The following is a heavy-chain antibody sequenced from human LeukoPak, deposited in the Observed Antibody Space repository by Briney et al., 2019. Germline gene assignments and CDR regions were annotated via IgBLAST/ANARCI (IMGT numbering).Heavy chain of an antibody. CDR3: ARLGSGSHCDY. CDR1: GGSISSSSYY. D-gene: IGHD1-26*01. J-gene: IGHJ4*02. CDR2: IYYSGST. Sequence: PSETLSLTCTVSGGSISSSSYYWGWIRQPPGKGLEWIGSIYYSGSTYYNPSLKSRVTISVDTSKNQFSLKLSSVTAADTAVYYCARLGSGSHCDYWGQGTLVTVSS. V-gene: IGHV4-39*01.